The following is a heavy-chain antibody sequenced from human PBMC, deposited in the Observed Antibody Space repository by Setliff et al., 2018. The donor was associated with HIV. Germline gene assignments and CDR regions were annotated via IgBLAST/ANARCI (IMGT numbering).Heavy chain of an antibody. J-gene: IGHJ4*02. CDR1: GYTFTISY. V-gene: IGHV1-2*02. CDR3: ATDRLIKLIWGVIKELAY. D-gene: IGHD3-10*01. Sequence: ASVKVSCKASGYTFTISYLHWVRQAPGQGLEWMGWINPNSGDTNYAQKFQGRVTMTRDTSISTAYMELSRLRSDDTAMYYCATDRLIKLIWGVIKELAYWGQGTLVTVSS. CDR2: INPNSGDT.